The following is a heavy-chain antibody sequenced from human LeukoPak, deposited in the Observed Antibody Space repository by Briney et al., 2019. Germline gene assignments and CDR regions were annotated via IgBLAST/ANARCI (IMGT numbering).Heavy chain of an antibody. Sequence: PGGSLRLSCAASGFTFSSYAMSWVRQAPGKGLEWVANIKQDGSEKCYVDSVKGRFTISRDNAKNSLYLQMNSLRAEVTAVYYCARDRWELLSNSYHYCGLDVWGQGTTVTVSS. V-gene: IGHV3-7*01. CDR3: ARDRWELLSNSYHYCGLDV. CDR1: GFTFSSYA. CDR2: IKQDGSEK. D-gene: IGHD2-15*01. J-gene: IGHJ6*02.